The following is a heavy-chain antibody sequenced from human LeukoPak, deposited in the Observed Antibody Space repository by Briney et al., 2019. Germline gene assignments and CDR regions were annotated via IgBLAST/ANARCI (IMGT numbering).Heavy chain of an antibody. J-gene: IGHJ5*02. CDR1: GFTFGNYA. CDR2: IKEDGSEK. D-gene: IGHD3-22*01. V-gene: IGHV3-7*03. Sequence: GGSLRLSCAASGFTFGNYAMNWVRQAPGRGLEWVANIKEDGSEKYYVDSVKGRFTISRDNARNSLFLQMNSLTAADTAVYYCARPYYYDSRIDPWGQGTLVTVSS. CDR3: ARPYYYDSRIDP.